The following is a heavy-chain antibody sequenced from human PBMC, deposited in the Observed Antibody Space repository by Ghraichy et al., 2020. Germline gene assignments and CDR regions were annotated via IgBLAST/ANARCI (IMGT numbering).Heavy chain of an antibody. CDR1: GGSFSGYY. CDR3: ARVAYYYGREPFDY. J-gene: IGHJ4*02. V-gene: IGHV4-34*01. Sequence: SETLSLTCAVYGGSFSGYYWSWIRQPPGKGLEWIGEINHSGSTNYNPSLKSRVTISVDTSKNQFSLKLSSVTAADTAVYYCARVAYYYGREPFDYWGQGTLVTVSS. D-gene: IGHD3-10*01. CDR2: INHSGST.